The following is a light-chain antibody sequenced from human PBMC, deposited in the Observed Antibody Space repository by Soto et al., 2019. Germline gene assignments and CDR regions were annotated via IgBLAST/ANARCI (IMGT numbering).Light chain of an antibody. CDR3: QHYGSSRGT. CDR1: QSASSRY. CDR2: GAS. V-gene: IGKV3-20*01. Sequence: EIVLTQSPGTLSLSPGGRANLSCRVSQSASSRYLAWYQQKPGQAPRLLIYGASSRATGIPDRFSGSGSGTDFTLTISRLEPEDFAVYYCQHYGSSRGTFGQGTKVEIK. J-gene: IGKJ1*01.